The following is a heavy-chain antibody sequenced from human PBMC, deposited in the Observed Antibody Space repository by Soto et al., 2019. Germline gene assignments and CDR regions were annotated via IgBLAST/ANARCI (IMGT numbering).Heavy chain of an antibody. CDR2: INHSGST. CDR3: ARLGYSGYDLRRAFDI. Sequence: PSETLSLTCAVYGGSFSGYYWSWIRQPPGKGLEWIGEINHSGSTNYNPSLKSRVTISEDTSKNQFSLKLSSVTAADTAVYYCARLGYSGYDLRRAFDIWGQGTMVTVSS. CDR1: GGSFSGYY. J-gene: IGHJ3*02. V-gene: IGHV4-34*01. D-gene: IGHD5-12*01.